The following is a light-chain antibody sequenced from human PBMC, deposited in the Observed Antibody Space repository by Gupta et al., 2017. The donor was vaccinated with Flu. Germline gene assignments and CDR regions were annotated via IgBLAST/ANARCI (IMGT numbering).Light chain of an antibody. CDR2: GIS. J-gene: IGKJ4*01. Sequence: EMVLTQSPGPLSLSPGERATLSCRASQSITAGYLAWYQQHPGQSPKLLIFGISYRATGIPDRFSGSGSGTDFTLTISRLEPEDFAVYYCQQHSGSPPLTFGGGTKVEI. CDR3: QQHSGSPPLT. CDR1: QSITAGY. V-gene: IGKV3-20*01.